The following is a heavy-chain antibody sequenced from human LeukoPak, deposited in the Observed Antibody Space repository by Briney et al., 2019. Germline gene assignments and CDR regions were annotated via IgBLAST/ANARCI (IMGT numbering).Heavy chain of an antibody. V-gene: IGHV4-34*01. Sequence: SETLSLTCAVYGGSFSGHYWSWIRQPPRKGLEWIGEKNRGGDTNYNPSLKSRVTISVDTTKNQFSLKLSSVTAADTAVYYCASGGSLWSWFDPWGQGTLVTVSS. D-gene: IGHD3-10*01. CDR2: KNRGGDT. CDR1: GGSFSGHY. CDR3: ASGGSLWSWFDP. J-gene: IGHJ5*02.